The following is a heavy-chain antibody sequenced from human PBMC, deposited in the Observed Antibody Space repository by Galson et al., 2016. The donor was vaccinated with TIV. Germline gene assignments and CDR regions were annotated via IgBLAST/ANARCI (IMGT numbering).Heavy chain of an antibody. J-gene: IGHJ3*01. CDR1: GYSFSSYW. V-gene: IGHV5-51*01. Sequence: QSGAEVKKPGEPLKISCEGSGYSFSSYWIGWVRHKPGEGLEWIGIIHPADSDTRYSPSFRGQVTMSADKAINGAYLQWRTLKASDSAMYYCARRKEMTTYRLDAFDLWGQGTMVIVSS. CDR2: IHPADSDT. D-gene: IGHD5-24*01. CDR3: ARRKEMTTYRLDAFDL.